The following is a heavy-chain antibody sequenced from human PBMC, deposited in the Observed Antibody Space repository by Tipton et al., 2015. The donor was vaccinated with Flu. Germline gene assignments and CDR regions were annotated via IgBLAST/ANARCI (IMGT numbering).Heavy chain of an antibody. Sequence: SLRLSCAASRFSFSSYAMSWVRQAPGKGLEWVSSISGSGDSIYYADSVKGRFTISRDNSKNTLYLQMNSLRAEDTAIYYCAKDHSRSGPNNWFDPWGQGTRVIVSS. V-gene: IGHV3-23*01. CDR1: RFSFSSYA. D-gene: IGHD2-8*02. CDR3: AKDHSRSGPNNWFDP. CDR2: ISGSGDSI. J-gene: IGHJ5*02.